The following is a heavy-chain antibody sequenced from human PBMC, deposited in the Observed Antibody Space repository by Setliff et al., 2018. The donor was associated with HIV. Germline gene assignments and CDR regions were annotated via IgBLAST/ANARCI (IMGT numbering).Heavy chain of an antibody. V-gene: IGHV3-11*05. D-gene: IGHD5-12*01. CDR3: VRAEMATIVAFDI. Sequence: GGSLRLSCAASGFTFSDYYMGWIRQAPGKGLEWVSYISGRSSDPNYADSVKGRFTISRDNAKNSVYLQMNSLRAEDTAMYYCVRAEMATIVAFDIWGQGTMVTVSS. J-gene: IGHJ3*02. CDR1: GFTFSDYY. CDR2: ISGRSSDP.